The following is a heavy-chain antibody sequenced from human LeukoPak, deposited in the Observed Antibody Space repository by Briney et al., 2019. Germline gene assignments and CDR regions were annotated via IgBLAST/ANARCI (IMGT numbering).Heavy chain of an antibody. V-gene: IGHV3-30*03. CDR2: ISYDGSDK. J-gene: IGHJ4*02. CDR3: AASGIPRTVLDY. CDR1: GFTFSSYG. D-gene: IGHD1-14*01. Sequence: GRSLRLSCAASGFTFSSYGMHWVRQAPGKGLEWVAVISYDGSDKYYADSVKGRFTISRDNSKNTLYLQMNSLRSEDTAVYYCAASGIPRTVLDYWGQGTLVTVSS.